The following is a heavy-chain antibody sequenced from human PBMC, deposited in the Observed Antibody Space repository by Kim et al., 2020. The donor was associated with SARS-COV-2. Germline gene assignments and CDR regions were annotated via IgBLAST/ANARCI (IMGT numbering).Heavy chain of an antibody. CDR2: IGGSGERT. D-gene: IGHD3-10*01. J-gene: IGHJ5*01. V-gene: IGHV3-23*01. CDR1: GFTFSRQA. Sequence: GGSLRLSCAASGFTFSRQAMAWVRQAPGKGLEWVSAIGGSGERTYYAESVKGRFIMSRDISKNTIYLQMSSLRAEDTAIYYCAKLKTMLQGVNYFDSWGHGTLVTVSA. CDR3: AKLKTMLQGVNYFDS.